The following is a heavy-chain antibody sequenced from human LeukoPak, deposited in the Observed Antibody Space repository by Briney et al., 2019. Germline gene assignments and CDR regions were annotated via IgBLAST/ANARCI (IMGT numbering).Heavy chain of an antibody. CDR3: ARDREYSSSWYWGVYYYYYYMDV. V-gene: IGHV1-18*01. CDR1: GYTFTSYG. D-gene: IGHD6-13*01. J-gene: IGHJ6*03. Sequence: ASVKVSCKASGYTFTSYGISWVRQAPGQGLEWMGWISAYNGNTNYAQKLQGRVTMTTYTSTSTAYMELRSLRSDDTAVYYCARDREYSSSWYWGVYYYYYYMDVWGKGTTVTVSS. CDR2: ISAYNGNT.